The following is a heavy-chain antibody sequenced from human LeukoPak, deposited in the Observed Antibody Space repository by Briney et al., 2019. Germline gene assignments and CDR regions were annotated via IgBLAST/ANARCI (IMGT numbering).Heavy chain of an antibody. CDR1: GFTFSSYW. D-gene: IGHD2-15*01. CDR2: IKQDGSEK. Sequence: GGSLRLSCAASGFTFSSYWMSWVRQAPGKGLEWVANIKQDGSEKYYVDPVKGRFTISRDNAENSLYLQMNSLRAEDTAVYYCASAPGGGFDAFDIWGQGTMVTVSS. V-gene: IGHV3-7*01. J-gene: IGHJ3*02. CDR3: ASAPGGGFDAFDI.